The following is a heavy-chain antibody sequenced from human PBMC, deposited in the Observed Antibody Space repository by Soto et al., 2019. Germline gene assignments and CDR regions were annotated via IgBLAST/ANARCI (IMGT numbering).Heavy chain of an antibody. D-gene: IGHD6-19*01. J-gene: IGHJ4*02. CDR3: AKYSSGWYHPFDY. V-gene: IGHV3-23*01. CDR2: ISGSGGST. CDR1: GFTFSSYS. Sequence: PGGSLRLSCAASGFTFSSYSMSWVRQAPGKGLEWVSVISGSGGSTYYADSVKGRFTISRDNSKNTLYLQMNSLRAEDTAVYYCAKYSSGWYHPFDYWGQGTLVTVSS.